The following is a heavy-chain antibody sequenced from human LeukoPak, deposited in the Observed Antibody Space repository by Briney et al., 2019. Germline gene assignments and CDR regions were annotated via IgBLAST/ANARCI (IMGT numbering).Heavy chain of an antibody. D-gene: IGHD5-24*01. CDR3: ARVFRRDGYFDY. CDR2: IFYSGNT. V-gene: IGHV4-61*01. J-gene: IGHJ4*02. Sequence: PSETLSLTCTVSGGSISSSSYYWSWIRQPPGKGLEWIGYIFYSGNTDYNPSLKSRVTISVDTSRNQFSLKLDSVTAADTAVYYCARVFRRDGYFDYWGQGTLVTVSS. CDR1: GGSISSSSYY.